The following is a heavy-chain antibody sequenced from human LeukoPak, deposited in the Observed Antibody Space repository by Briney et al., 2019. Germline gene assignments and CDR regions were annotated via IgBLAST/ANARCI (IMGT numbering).Heavy chain of an antibody. CDR1: GFTFSSLN. Sequence: GGSLRLSCAASGFTFSSLNMNWVRQAPGKGLEWVSYISSSSSSIYYADSARGRFTISRDNAKNSLYLQMNSLRDEDTAVYYCATSVIRGQGTLVTVSS. J-gene: IGHJ4*02. D-gene: IGHD2-21*01. CDR3: ATSVI. CDR2: ISSSSSSI. V-gene: IGHV3-48*02.